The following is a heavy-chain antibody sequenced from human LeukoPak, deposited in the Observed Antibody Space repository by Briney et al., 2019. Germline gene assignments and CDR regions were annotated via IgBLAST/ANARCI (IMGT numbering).Heavy chain of an antibody. J-gene: IGHJ4*02. CDR1: GFTFSNYG. V-gene: IGHV3-30*18. CDR3: AKGPSYDILTGIFDY. Sequence: PGGSLRLSCAVSGFTFSNYGMHWVRQAPGKGLEWVAVISYDGSNKYYADSVKGRFTISRDNSKNTLYLQMNSLRAEDTAVYYCAKGPSYDILTGIFDYWGQGTLVTVSS. CDR2: ISYDGSNK. D-gene: IGHD3-9*01.